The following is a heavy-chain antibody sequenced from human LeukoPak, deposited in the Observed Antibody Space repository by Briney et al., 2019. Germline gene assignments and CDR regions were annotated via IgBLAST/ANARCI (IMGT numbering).Heavy chain of an antibody. V-gene: IGHV4-59*08. CDR3: ARYDVLRSVDY. D-gene: IGHD3-9*01. CDR2: IYYSGSA. CDR1: GGSISSYY. Sequence: SETLSLTCTVSGGSISSYYWSWIRQPPGKGLEWIGYIYYSGSASSHPSLKSRVTISVDTSKSQFSLKLNSVTAADTAVYYCARYDVLRSVDYWGQGTLVTVSS. J-gene: IGHJ4*02.